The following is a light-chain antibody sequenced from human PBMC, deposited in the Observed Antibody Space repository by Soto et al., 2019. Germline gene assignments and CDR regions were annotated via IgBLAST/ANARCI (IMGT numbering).Light chain of an antibody. CDR1: QGISSA. CDR2: DAS. CDR3: HRFNSYPLT. V-gene: IGKV1-13*02. J-gene: IGKJ5*01. Sequence: AIQLTQSPSSLSASVGDRVTITCRASQGISSALAWYQQKPGKAPKLLIYDASSLESGVPSRFSGSGSGTDFTLTISSLQPEDFATYYCHRFNSYPLTFGQGTRLEIK.